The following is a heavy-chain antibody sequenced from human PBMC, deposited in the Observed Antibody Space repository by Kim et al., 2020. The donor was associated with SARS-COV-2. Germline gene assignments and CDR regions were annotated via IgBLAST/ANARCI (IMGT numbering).Heavy chain of an antibody. CDR3: ARDHCSGGSCYSDPYYYYGMDV. CDR2: IIPILGIA. Sequence: SVKVSCKASGGTFSSYTISWVRQAPGQGLEWMGRIIPILGIANYAQKFQGRVTITADKSTSTAYMELSSLRSEDTAVYYCARDHCSGGSCYSDPYYYYGMDVGGKGTTVTVSS. V-gene: IGHV1-69*04. D-gene: IGHD2-15*01. CDR1: GGTFSSYT. J-gene: IGHJ6*04.